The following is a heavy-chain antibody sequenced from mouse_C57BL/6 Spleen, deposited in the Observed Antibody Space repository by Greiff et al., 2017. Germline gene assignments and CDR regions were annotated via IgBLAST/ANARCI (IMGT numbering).Heavy chain of an antibody. CDR3: AKYGNYGGWYFDV. J-gene: IGHJ1*03. CDR1: GYTFTSYW. D-gene: IGHD2-10*02. V-gene: IGHV1-53*01. Sequence: VQLQQPGTELVKPGASVKLSCKASGYTFTSYWMHWVKQRPGQGLEWIGNINPSNGGTNYNEKFKSKATLTVDKSSSTAYMQLSSLTSEDSAVYYCAKYGNYGGWYFDVWGTGTTVTVSS. CDR2: INPSNGGT.